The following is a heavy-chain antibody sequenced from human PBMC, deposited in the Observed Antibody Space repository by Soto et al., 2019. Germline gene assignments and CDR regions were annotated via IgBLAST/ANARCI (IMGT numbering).Heavy chain of an antibody. D-gene: IGHD2-2*01. Sequence: SVKVSCKASGGTFSSYAISWVRQAPGQGLEWMGGIIPIFGTANYAQKFQGRVTITADESTSTAYMELSSLRSEDTAVYYCASLGYCSSTSCYFRGAFDIWGQGTMVTVS. CDR2: IIPIFGTA. J-gene: IGHJ3*02. V-gene: IGHV1-69*13. CDR1: GGTFSSYA. CDR3: ASLGYCSSTSCYFRGAFDI.